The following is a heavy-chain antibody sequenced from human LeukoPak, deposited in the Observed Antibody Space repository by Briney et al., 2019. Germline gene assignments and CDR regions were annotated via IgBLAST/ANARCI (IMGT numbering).Heavy chain of an antibody. D-gene: IGHD5-18*01. V-gene: IGHV3-21*01. CDR2: ISSSSSYI. J-gene: IGHJ4*02. Sequence: PGGSLRLPCAASVYTSCLYSMNSLRQAPGKGLEWVSSISSSSSYIYYADSVKGRFTISRDNGKNSLYLQMNRLNAEDTAVYYCAREEDSYGTYYFDYWGQGTLVTVSS. CDR3: AREEDSYGTYYFDY. CDR1: VYTSCLYS.